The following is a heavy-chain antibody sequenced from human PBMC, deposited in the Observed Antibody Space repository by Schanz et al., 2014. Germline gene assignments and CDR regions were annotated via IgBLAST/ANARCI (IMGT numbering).Heavy chain of an antibody. D-gene: IGHD6-19*01. Sequence: QVQLVESGGGLVKPGGSLRLSCAASGFTFSDYYMTWMRQAPGKGLEWISYISNSGTYTKYADSVKGRFVISRDNARSSLYLQMSSLRDVDTAVYYCASVIMVAGNHRDGRDVWGQGTTVIVSS. CDR2: ISNSGTYT. J-gene: IGHJ6*02. V-gene: IGHV3-11*05. CDR1: GFTFSDYY. CDR3: ASVIMVAGNHRDGRDV.